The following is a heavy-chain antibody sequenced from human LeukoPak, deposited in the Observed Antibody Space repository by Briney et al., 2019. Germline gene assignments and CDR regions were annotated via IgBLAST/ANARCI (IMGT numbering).Heavy chain of an antibody. Sequence: PGRSLRLSCAASGFTFSSFAMHWVRQAPGKGLEWLSSISRSSYYIYYADSLKGRFSISRDNARNSLYLQMSSLRAEDTALYYCAREIYSNSDHDDAFDIWGQGTMVTVSS. V-gene: IGHV3-21*01. J-gene: IGHJ3*02. CDR1: GFTFSSFA. CDR2: ISRSSYYI. D-gene: IGHD5-12*01. CDR3: AREIYSNSDHDDAFDI.